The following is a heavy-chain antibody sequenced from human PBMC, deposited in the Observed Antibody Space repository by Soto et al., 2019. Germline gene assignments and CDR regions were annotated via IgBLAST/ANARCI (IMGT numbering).Heavy chain of an antibody. V-gene: IGHV1-3*01. Sequence: QVQLVQSGAEVKKPGASVKVSCKASGYTFTSYAMHWVRQAPGQRLEWMGWINAGNGNRTYSQKFQGRVTITRDTAASIAYMELSSLRSEDTAVYYCARDTAPSDVWGQGTTVTVSS. CDR1: GYTFTSYA. CDR3: ARDTAPSDV. D-gene: IGHD4-17*01. CDR2: INAGNGNR. J-gene: IGHJ6*02.